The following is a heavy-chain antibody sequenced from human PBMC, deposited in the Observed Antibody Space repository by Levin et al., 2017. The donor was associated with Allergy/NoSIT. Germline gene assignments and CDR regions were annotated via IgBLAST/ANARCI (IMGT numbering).Heavy chain of an antibody. CDR2: IFPIFGPA. CDR1: GVTSSNFA. CDR3: ARDGVGAANFDF. V-gene: IGHV1-69*13. J-gene: IGHJ4*02. Sequence: ASVKVSCEASGVTSSNFAITWVRQAPGQGLEWMGGIFPIFGPASYAQKFQGRITILADESTSTAYMELNSLRFEDTAIYYCARDGVGAANFDFWGQGTLVTVSS. D-gene: IGHD1-26*01.